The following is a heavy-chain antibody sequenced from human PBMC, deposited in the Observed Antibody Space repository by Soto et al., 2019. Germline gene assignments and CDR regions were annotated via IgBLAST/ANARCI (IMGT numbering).Heavy chain of an antibody. CDR3: AKDQYTDYSIPVNAFDI. CDR1: GFTFSSYA. V-gene: IGHV3-23*01. D-gene: IGHD4-4*01. J-gene: IGHJ3*02. CDR2: ISGSGGST. Sequence: EVQLLESGGGLVQPGGSLRLSCAASGFTFSSYAMSWVRQAPGKGLEWVSAISGSGGSTYYADSVKGRFTISRDNSKNTLYMQMNSLRAEDTAVYYCAKDQYTDYSIPVNAFDIWGQGTMVTVSS.